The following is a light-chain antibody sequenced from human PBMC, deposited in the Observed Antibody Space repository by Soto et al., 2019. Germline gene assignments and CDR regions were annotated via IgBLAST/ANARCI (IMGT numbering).Light chain of an antibody. CDR2: EGS. CDR1: RIELAIYNH. CDR3: CSYAGSSYYV. Sequence: QSALTQPASVAGSPGLSITISCTCTRIELAIYNHASWYQHRPCKAPKFILYEGSKRPSGVSNRFSGSKSGNTASLTISGLQAEDEAYYYCCSYAGSSYYVFGSGTKVTVL. V-gene: IGLV2-23*01. J-gene: IGLJ1*01.